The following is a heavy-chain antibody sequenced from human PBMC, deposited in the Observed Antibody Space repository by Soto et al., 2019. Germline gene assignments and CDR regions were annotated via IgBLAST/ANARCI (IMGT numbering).Heavy chain of an antibody. J-gene: IGHJ4*02. V-gene: IGHV1-18*01. CDR1: GYTFTSYG. CDR3: TRDRLGATGDY. CDR2: ISAYNANT. Sequence: ASVKVSCKASGYTFTSYGISWVRQAPGQGLEWMGWISAYNANTNYAQKLQGRVTMTTDTSTSTSYMEQRSLRSDDTAVYFCTRDRLGATGDYWGQGTLVTVSS. D-gene: IGHD1-26*01.